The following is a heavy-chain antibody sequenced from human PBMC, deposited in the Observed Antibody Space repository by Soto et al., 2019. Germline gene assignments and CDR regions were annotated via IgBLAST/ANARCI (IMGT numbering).Heavy chain of an antibody. D-gene: IGHD2-2*01. CDR1: GLTFSNAW. J-gene: IGHJ4*02. V-gene: IGHV3-15*01. CDR3: TTESNQLLSAREIYNYGWGDY. Sequence: EVQLVESGGGLVKPGGSLRLSCSASGLTFSNAWMSWVRQAPGKGLEWVGRIKSRANGGTTDYAAPVKGRFTISRDDSKNTLHLQMNSLKTEDTAVYYCTTESNQLLSAREIYNYGWGDYWGQGTLVTVSS. CDR2: IKSRANGGTT.